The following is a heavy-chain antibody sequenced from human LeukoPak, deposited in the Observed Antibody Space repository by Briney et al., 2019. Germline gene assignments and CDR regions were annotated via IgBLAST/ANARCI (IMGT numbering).Heavy chain of an antibody. CDR2: ISSSSSYI. J-gene: IGHJ4*02. V-gene: IGHV3-21*01. CDR3: ARDYGGVVVVAATDY. CDR1: GFTFSSYS. Sequence: GGSLRLSCAASGFTFSSYSMNWVRQAPGKGLEWVSSISSSSSYIYYADSVKGRFTISRDNAKNSLYLQMNSLRAEDTAVYYCARDYGGVVVVAATDYWGQGTLVTVSP. D-gene: IGHD2-15*01.